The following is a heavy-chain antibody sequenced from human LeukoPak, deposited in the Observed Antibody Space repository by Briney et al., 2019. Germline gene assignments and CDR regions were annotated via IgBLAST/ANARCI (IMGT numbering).Heavy chain of an antibody. J-gene: IGHJ4*02. CDR1: GFTFSDHY. Sequence: GGSLRLSCAASGFTFSDHYMDWVRQAPGKGLEWVGRTKNKANSYTTEYAASVKGRFTISRDESKNSLYLQMNSLKTEDTAVYYCARWDSGSCSDWGQGTLVTVSS. D-gene: IGHD1-26*01. V-gene: IGHV3-72*01. CDR2: TKNKANSYTT. CDR3: ARWDSGSCSD.